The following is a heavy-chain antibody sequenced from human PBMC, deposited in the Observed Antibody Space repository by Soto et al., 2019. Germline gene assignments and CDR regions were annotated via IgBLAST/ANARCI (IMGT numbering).Heavy chain of an antibody. J-gene: IGHJ6*02. CDR2: IIPIFGTA. Sequence: QVQLVQSGAEVKKPGSSVKVSCKASGGTFSSYAISWVRQAPGQGLEWMGGIIPIFGTANYAKKFQGRVTITADESTSTADMELSSLRSEDTAVYYCARAPYSSPPEDYYYGMDVWGQGTTVTVSS. V-gene: IGHV1-69*01. CDR1: GGTFSSYA. D-gene: IGHD6-13*01. CDR3: ARAPYSSPPEDYYYGMDV.